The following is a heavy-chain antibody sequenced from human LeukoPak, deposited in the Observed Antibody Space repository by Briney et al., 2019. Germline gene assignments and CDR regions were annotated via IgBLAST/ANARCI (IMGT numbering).Heavy chain of an antibody. J-gene: IGHJ4*02. V-gene: IGHV3-23*01. CDR1: GFTFSNYA. CDR3: AKDRSCTNNICHGDFDY. D-gene: IGHD2-8*01. CDR2: ISGSGGET. Sequence: PGGSLRLSCAASGFTFSNYAMSWVRQAPGKGLEWVSGISGSGGETYYADSVKGRFTISRDNSKNTLYLQMNSLRAEDTAVYYCAKDRSCTNNICHGDFDYWGQGTLVTVSS.